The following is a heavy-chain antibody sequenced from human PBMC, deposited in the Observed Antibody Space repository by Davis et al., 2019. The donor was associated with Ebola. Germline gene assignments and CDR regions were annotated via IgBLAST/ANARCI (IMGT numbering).Heavy chain of an antibody. CDR2: VSRSGDT. V-gene: IGHV4-34*01. D-gene: IGHD2-21*02. J-gene: IGHJ5*02. CDR3: ARTALTSISDSGLGYNYFDP. Sequence: SETLSLTCAVYGGSFSGYFWSWVRQAPGKGLEWVGAVSRSGDTNYNPSLEGRVTISLDTSKNQFSLCLDSMTAADTAVYYCARTALTSISDSGLGYNYFDPWGQGTLVTVSS. CDR1: GGSFSGYF.